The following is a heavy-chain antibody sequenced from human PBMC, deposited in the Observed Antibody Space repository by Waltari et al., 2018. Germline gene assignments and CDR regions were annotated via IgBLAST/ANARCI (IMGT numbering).Heavy chain of an antibody. CDR2: MNPNSGNT. J-gene: IGHJ5*02. D-gene: IGHD5-18*01. Sequence: QVQLVQSGAEVKKPGASVKVSCKASGSPFTSYDINWVRQATGQGLEWMGWMNPNSGNTGYAQKFQGRVTMTRNTSISTAYMELSSLRSEDTAVYYCARTVWVQGTQSDWFDPWGQGTLVTVSS. CDR1: GSPFTSYD. CDR3: ARTVWVQGTQSDWFDP. V-gene: IGHV1-8*01.